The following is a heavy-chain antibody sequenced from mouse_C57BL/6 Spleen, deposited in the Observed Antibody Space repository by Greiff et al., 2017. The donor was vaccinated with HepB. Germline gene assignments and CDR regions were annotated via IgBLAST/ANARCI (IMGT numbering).Heavy chain of an antibody. Sequence: DVKLVESGGGLVKPGGSLKLSCAASGFTFSDYGMHWVRQAPEKGLEWVAYISSGSSTIYYADTVKGRFTISRDNAKNTLFLQMTSLRSEDTAMYYCARRITTVVATYYYAMDYWGQGTSVTVSS. J-gene: IGHJ4*01. CDR1: GFTFSDYG. CDR2: ISSGSSTI. V-gene: IGHV5-17*01. CDR3: ARRITTVVATYYYAMDY. D-gene: IGHD1-1*01.